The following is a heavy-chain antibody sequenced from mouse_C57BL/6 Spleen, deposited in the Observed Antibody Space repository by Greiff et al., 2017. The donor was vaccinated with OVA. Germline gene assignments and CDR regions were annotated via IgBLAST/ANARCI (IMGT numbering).Heavy chain of an antibody. D-gene: IGHD2-4*01. CDR3: TRYDYEMSAMDY. Sequence: EVNVVESGEGLVKPGGSLKLSCAASGFTFSSYAMSWVRQTPEKRLEWVAYISSGGDYIYYADTVKGRFTISRDNARNTLYLQMSSLKSEDTAMYYCTRYDYEMSAMDYWGQGTSVTVSS. J-gene: IGHJ4*01. CDR2: ISSGGDYI. CDR1: GFTFSSYA. V-gene: IGHV5-9-1*02.